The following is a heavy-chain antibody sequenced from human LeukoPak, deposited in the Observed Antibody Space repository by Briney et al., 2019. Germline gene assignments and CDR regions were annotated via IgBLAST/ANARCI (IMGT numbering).Heavy chain of an antibody. V-gene: IGHV1-69*13. D-gene: IGHD2-2*02. J-gene: IGHJ5*02. CDR2: IIPKFGTA. CDR1: GYTFTSYG. CDR3: ARDRPGRYCSTTSCYTASPFDP. Sequence: ASVKVSCKASGYTFTSYGISWVRQAPGQGLEWVGGIIPKFGTANYAQKFQGRVTITADESTSTAYMELSSLRSEDTAVYYCARDRPGRYCSTTSCYTASPFDPWGQGTRVTVSS.